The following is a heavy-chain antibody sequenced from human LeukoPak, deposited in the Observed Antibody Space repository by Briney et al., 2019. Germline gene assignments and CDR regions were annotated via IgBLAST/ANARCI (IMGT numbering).Heavy chain of an antibody. J-gene: IGHJ5*02. CDR2: INHSGST. D-gene: IGHD3-10*01. CDR1: GGSFSGYY. CDR3: ARSKASGAFNWFDP. Sequence: SETLSLTCAVYGGSFSGYYWSWIRQPPGKGLEWIGEINHSGSTNYNPSLKSRVTISVDTSKNQFALKLSSVTAADTAVYYCARSKASGAFNWFDPWGQGTLVTVSS. V-gene: IGHV4-34*01.